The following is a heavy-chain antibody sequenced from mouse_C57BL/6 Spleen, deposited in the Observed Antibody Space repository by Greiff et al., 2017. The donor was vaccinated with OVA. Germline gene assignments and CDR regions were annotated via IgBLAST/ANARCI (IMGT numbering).Heavy chain of an antibody. CDR3: ARENYGSSYEAMDY. V-gene: IGHV1-61*01. D-gene: IGHD1-1*01. CDR1: GYTFTSYW. CDR2: IYPSDSDT. Sequence: QVQLQQPGAELVRPGSSVKLSCKASGYTFTSYWMDWVKQRPGQGLEWIGNIYPSDSDTPYNQKFKDKATLTVDKSSSTAYMQLRSLTSEDSAVYYCARENYGSSYEAMDYWGQGTSVTVSS. J-gene: IGHJ4*01.